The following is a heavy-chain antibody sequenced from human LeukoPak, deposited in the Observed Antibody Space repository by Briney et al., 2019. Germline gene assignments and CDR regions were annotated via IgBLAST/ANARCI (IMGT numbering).Heavy chain of an antibody. CDR1: GYTFTSYG. CDR3: ARTPPNWGADY. CDR2: MSPNSNT. Sequence: GASVKVSCKASGYTFTSYGISWVRQAPGQGFEWMGWMSPNSNTGYAQKFQGRVAMAMDTSIRTAYMELSSLRSEDTAVYYCARTPPNWGADYWGQGTLVTVSS. D-gene: IGHD7-27*01. J-gene: IGHJ4*02. V-gene: IGHV1-8*02.